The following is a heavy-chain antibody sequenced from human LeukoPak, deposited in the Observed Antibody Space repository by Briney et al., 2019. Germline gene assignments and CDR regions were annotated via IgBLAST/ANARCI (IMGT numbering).Heavy chain of an antibody. V-gene: IGHV4-34*01. CDR1: GGSFSGYY. CDR2: VNHSGIT. D-gene: IGHD1-7*01. Sequence: PSETLSLTCAVYGGSFSGYYWNWIRQSPGKGLEWIGEVNHSGITNYNPSLKSRVTISIDTSKNQFSMRLSSVTAADTAVYYCARDADQLPFDYWGQGALVGVSS. CDR3: ARDADQLPFDY. J-gene: IGHJ4*02.